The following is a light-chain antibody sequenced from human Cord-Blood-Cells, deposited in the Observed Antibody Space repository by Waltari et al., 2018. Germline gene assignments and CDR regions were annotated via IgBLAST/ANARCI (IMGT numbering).Light chain of an antibody. CDR2: DVS. J-gene: IGLJ1*01. CDR1: SSDVGGSNY. CDR3: SSYTSSSTLV. V-gene: IGLV2-14*01. Sequence: QSALTQPASVSGSPGQSITISCTGTSSDVGGSNYVSWYHQHPGNAPKLMIYDVSNRPSGVSNRFSGSKSGNTASLTISGLQAEDEADYYCSSYTSSSTLVFGTGTKVTVL.